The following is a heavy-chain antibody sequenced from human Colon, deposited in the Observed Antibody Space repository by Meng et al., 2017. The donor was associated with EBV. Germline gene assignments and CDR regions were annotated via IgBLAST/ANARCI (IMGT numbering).Heavy chain of an antibody. J-gene: IGHJ4*02. CDR1: GFSFSSYN. Sequence: EVQLVESGGGLVKPGGSLSLSCAASGFSFSSYNMNWVRQAPGKGLEWVASSSETSTEVHYADSVKGRVSVPRDNAKNSLYLQMNSLRAEDTAVYYCATYMYFYRDFDYWGQGTLVTVSS. CDR3: ATYMYFYRDFDY. D-gene: IGHD3-10*01. CDR2: SSETSTEV. V-gene: IGHV3-21*02.